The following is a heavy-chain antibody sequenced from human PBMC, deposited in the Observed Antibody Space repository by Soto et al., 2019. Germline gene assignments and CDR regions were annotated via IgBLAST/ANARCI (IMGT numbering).Heavy chain of an antibody. V-gene: IGHV1-3*01. Sequence: QVQLVQSGTEVKKPGASVKVSCKTSGYSFTKYGLHWVRQAPGQRLEWMGWINPGNGDTKYSQKFQGRVTINRDTSATTVYIELSSLRPEDSSLFYCARTDCSSTSCYNYYYYGMDVWGQGTTVTV. CDR3: ARTDCSSTSCYNYYYYGMDV. CDR1: GYSFTKYG. D-gene: IGHD2-2*01. J-gene: IGHJ6*02. CDR2: INPGNGDT.